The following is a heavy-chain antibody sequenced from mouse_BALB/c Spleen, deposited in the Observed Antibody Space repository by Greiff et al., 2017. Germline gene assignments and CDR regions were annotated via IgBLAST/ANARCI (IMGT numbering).Heavy chain of an antibody. CDR2: INPDSSTI. J-gene: IGHJ4*01. CDR3: ARYYGYHYYAMDY. D-gene: IGHD1-2*01. V-gene: IGHV4-1*02. Sequence: DVQLVESGGGLVQPGGSLKLSCAASGFDFSRYWMSWVRQAPGKGLEWIGEINPDSSTINYTPSLKDKFIISRDNAKNTLYLQMSKVRSEDTALYYCARYYGYHYYAMDYWGQGTSVTVSS. CDR1: GFDFSRYW.